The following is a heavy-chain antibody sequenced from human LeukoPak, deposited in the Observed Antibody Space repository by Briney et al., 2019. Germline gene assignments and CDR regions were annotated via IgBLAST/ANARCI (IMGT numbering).Heavy chain of an antibody. CDR3: ARDAGSGSYYNYYYYYMDV. D-gene: IGHD3-10*01. V-gene: IGHV1-46*01. Sequence: ASVKVSCKASGYTFTIYYMHWVRQAPGQGLEWMGIINPSGGSTSYAQKFQGRVTMTRDMSTSTVYMEVSSLRSEDTAVYYCARDAGSGSYYNYYYYYMDVWGKGTTVTVSS. J-gene: IGHJ6*03. CDR1: GYTFTIYY. CDR2: INPSGGST.